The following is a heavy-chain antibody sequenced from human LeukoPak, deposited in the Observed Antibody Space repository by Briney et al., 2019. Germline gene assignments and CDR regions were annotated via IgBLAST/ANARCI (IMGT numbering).Heavy chain of an antibody. D-gene: IGHD2-15*01. V-gene: IGHV4-4*02. CDR3: ARAPDEEVYCSGGSCYEGQYYGMDV. CDR1: GGSISSNNW. CDR2: IYHGGTT. J-gene: IGHJ6*02. Sequence: KPSGTLSLTCIVSGGSISSNNWWNWVRHSPGKGLEWIGEIYHGGTTYYNPSLKSRVTISIDKSKNQFSLKLSPVTAADTAMYYCARAPDEEVYCSGGSCYEGQYYGMDVWGQGTTVIVSS.